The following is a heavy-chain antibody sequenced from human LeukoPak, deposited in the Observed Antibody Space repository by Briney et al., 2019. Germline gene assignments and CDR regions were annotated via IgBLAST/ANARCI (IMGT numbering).Heavy chain of an antibody. CDR1: GFTFSSSW. D-gene: IGHD3-10*01. CDR3: ARGGRPDY. V-gene: IGHV3-7*01. CDR2: IKEDGREK. Sequence: VGSLRLSCATSGFTFSSSWMSWVRQAPGKGLECVANIKEDGREKYYVDSVKGRFTISRDNAKNSLYLQMSSLRAEDTAVYYCARGGRPDYWGQGTLVTVSS. J-gene: IGHJ4*02.